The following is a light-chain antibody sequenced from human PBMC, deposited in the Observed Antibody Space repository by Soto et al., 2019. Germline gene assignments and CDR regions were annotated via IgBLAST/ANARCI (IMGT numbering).Light chain of an antibody. CDR1: QSVSSSY. CDR3: QQYGSSLFT. CDR2: GAS. V-gene: IGKV3-20*01. J-gene: IGKJ4*01. Sequence: EVVLTQSPGTLSLSPGERATLTCSASQSVSSSYLAWYQQKPGQAPRLLIYGASSRATGIPDRFSGSGSGTDFTLTISRLEPEDFAVYYCQQYGSSLFTFGGGTKVDI.